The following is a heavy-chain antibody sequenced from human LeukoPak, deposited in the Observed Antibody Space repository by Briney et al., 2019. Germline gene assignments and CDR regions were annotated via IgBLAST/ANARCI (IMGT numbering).Heavy chain of an antibody. Sequence: GGSLRLSCEVSGFPFSSHAMSWVRQAPGRGLEWVSGISISAGMTYYADSVQGRFIISRDNSKNTVYLQMDSLRVEDTAVYYCANEEVPNDYWGQGTLVTVSS. CDR1: GFPFSSHA. CDR2: ISISAGMT. J-gene: IGHJ4*02. CDR3: ANEEVPNDY. D-gene: IGHD4/OR15-4a*01. V-gene: IGHV3-23*01.